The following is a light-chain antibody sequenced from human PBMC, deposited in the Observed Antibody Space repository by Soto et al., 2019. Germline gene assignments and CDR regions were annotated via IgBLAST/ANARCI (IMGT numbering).Light chain of an antibody. CDR3: QQADSFPHT. J-gene: IGKJ2*01. V-gene: IGKV1-12*01. CDR2: AAS. CDR1: QGIRSW. Sequence: DIQMTQSPSSVSASVGDRVTITCRASQGIRSWLAWYQHKPGKAPNLLIYAASSLQSGVPSRFSGSGSGTDFTLTISSLQPDDFATYYCQQADSFPHTFGQGTKLEIK.